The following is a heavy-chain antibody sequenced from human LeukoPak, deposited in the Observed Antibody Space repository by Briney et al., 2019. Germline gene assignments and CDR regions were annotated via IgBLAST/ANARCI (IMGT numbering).Heavy chain of an antibody. CDR3: AKSGGTSSSGLGY. D-gene: IGHD6-13*01. J-gene: IGHJ4*02. V-gene: IGHV3-30*18. Sequence: GGSLRLSCAASGFTFSRYGMHWVRQAPGKGLEWVAVISYDGSNKYYADSVKGRFTISRDNSKNTLYLQMNSLRAEDTAVYYCAKSGGTSSSGLGYWGQGTLVTVSS. CDR2: ISYDGSNK. CDR1: GFTFSRYG.